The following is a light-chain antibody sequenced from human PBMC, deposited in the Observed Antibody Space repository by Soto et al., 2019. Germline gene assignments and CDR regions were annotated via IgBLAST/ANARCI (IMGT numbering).Light chain of an antibody. V-gene: IGLV1-40*01. Sequence: QSVLTQPPSVSGAPGQRVTISCTGSSSNIGAGYDVHWYQQLPGTAPKLLIYGNSNRPSGVPDRFSGSKSGTSASLAITGLQAEDEADYYCQSYDSSWSGYVFGTGTTLTVL. CDR3: QSYDSSWSGYV. J-gene: IGLJ1*01. CDR1: SSNIGAGYD. CDR2: GNS.